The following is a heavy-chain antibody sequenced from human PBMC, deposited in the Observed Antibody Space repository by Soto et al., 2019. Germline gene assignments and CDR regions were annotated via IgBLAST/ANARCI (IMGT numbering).Heavy chain of an antibody. V-gene: IGHV3-9*01. Sequence: EVQLVESGGDLVQPGASLRLSCAGFGFSLDDYSMHWVRQAPGKGLEWVSGISWNSDKRGFAASVRGRFTVSKDSAKNSLYLYMNSLIFEDTALYYCAKRGRRIWNEMDVWGEGTAVIVSS. J-gene: IGHJ6*04. CDR2: ISWNSDKR. D-gene: IGHD1-1*01. CDR1: GFSLDDYS. CDR3: AKRGRRIWNEMDV.